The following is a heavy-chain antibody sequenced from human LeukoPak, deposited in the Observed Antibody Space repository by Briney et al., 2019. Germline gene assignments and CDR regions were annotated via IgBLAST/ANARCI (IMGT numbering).Heavy chain of an antibody. CDR2: FYKDGRT. CDR1: WFSVSNMY. J-gene: IGHJ4*02. Sequence: GGSLRLSCTASWFSVSNMYMSWVRQAPGKGLEWVSVFYKDGRTYYADSVKGRFTISRDNSQNTLYLQMNSLRVDDSAVYYCARGDGYNCFGYWGQGTLVTVSS. V-gene: IGHV3-53*01. CDR3: ARGDGYNCFGY. D-gene: IGHD5-24*01.